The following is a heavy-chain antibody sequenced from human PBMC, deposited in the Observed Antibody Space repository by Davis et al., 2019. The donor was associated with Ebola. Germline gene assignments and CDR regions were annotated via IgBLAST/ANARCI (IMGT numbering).Heavy chain of an antibody. J-gene: IGHJ6*02. CDR2: IYSGGNT. Sequence: PGGSLRLSCAASGFKVSINYITWVRQAPGKGLEWVSVIYSGGNTYYADSVKGRFTISRDNAKNSLYLQMNSLRAEDTAVYYCARDFPGEYDFWSGYYLRYYYGMDVWGQGTTVTVSS. V-gene: IGHV3-53*01. CDR3: ARDFPGEYDFWSGYYLRYYYGMDV. D-gene: IGHD3-3*01. CDR1: GFKVSINY.